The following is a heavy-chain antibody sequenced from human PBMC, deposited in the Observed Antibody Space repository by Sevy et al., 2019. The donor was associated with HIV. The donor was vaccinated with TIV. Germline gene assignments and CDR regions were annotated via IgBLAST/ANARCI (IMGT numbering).Heavy chain of an antibody. D-gene: IGHD6-6*01. Sequence: GGSLRLSCAASGFTFSNYWMSWVRQAPGKGPEWVANINQDGSEKYYVDSVKGRFTISRDNAKNSLYLQMNSLRAEDTAVYYCARGPSYSRSSWFDPWGQGTLVTVSS. CDR3: ARGPSYSRSSWFDP. CDR1: GFTFSNYW. J-gene: IGHJ5*02. V-gene: IGHV3-7*01. CDR2: INQDGSEK.